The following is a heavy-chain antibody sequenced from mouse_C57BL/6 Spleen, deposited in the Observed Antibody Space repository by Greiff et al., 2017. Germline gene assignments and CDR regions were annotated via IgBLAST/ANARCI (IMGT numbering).Heavy chain of an antibody. J-gene: IGHJ4*01. CDR3: ASVYDGQGAMGC. CDR2: IDPKSGGT. D-gene: IGHD2-3*01. V-gene: IGHV1-72*01. Sequence: QVQLQQPGAELVKPGASVKLSCTASGYTFTSYWMHWVKQRPGRGLEWIGRIDPKSGGTKYTQKFKGKATLTVDKSSSTAYMQLSSLTSEDTAVYYCASVYDGQGAMGCWGKGPTVTV. CDR1: GYTFTSYW.